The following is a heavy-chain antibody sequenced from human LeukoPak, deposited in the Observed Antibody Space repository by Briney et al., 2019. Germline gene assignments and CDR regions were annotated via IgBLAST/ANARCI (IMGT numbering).Heavy chain of an antibody. Sequence: SETLSLTCTVSGGSISSSSYYWGWIRQPPGKGLEWIGYIYYSGTTYYNPSLESRVSISVDTSKDQFSLTLSSVTAADTAVYYCARYSGSYRWFDPWGQGTLVTVSS. CDR3: ARYSGSYRWFDP. J-gene: IGHJ5*02. D-gene: IGHD1-26*01. V-gene: IGHV4-30-4*08. CDR1: GGSISSSSYY. CDR2: IYYSGTT.